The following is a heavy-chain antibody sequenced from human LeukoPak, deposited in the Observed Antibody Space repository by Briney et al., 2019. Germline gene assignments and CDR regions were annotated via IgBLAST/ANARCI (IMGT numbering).Heavy chain of an antibody. J-gene: IGHJ6*03. CDR2: IYTSGST. CDR3: ARENGYYMDV. Sequence: PSETLSLTCTVSGGSISSGSYYWSWIRQPAGKGLEWIGRIYTSGSTNYNPSLKSRVTISVDTSKSQFSLKLSSVTAADTAVYYCARENGYYMDVWGKGTTVTVSS. V-gene: IGHV4-61*02. CDR1: GGSISSGSYY. D-gene: IGHD2-8*01.